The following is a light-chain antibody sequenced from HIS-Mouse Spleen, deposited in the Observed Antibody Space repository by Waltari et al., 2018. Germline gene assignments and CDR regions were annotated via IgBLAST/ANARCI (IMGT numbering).Light chain of an antibody. CDR3: MQALQNPLT. J-gene: IGKJ4*01. CDR2: LGS. CDR1: QSLLHSNGYNY. V-gene: IGKV2-28*01. Sequence: DIVMTKSPLSLPVTPGEPASISCTSSQSLLHSNGYNYLDWYLQKPGQSPQLLIYLGSNRASGVPDRFSGSGSGTDFTLKISRVEAEDVGVYYCMQALQNPLTFGGGTKVEIK.